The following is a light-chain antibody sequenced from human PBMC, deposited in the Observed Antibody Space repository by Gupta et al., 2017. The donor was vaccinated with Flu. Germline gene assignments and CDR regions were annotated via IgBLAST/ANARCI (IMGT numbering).Light chain of an antibody. CDR3: QQYNSYPRT. V-gene: IGKV1-16*02. J-gene: IGKJ3*01. CDR1: QGIRNY. Sequence: GDRVTITCRASQGIRNYLAWYQQKPGKAPNSLIYAASSLQSGVPSKFRGSGSGTDFTLTISSLQPEDFATYYCQQYNSYPRTFGPGTKVDIK. CDR2: AAS.